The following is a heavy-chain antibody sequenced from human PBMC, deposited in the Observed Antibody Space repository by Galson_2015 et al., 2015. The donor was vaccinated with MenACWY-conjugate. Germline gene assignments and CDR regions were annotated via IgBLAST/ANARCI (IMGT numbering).Heavy chain of an antibody. D-gene: IGHD2-2*01. V-gene: IGHV3-21*01. Sequence: SLRLSCAASGFTFSSYSMNWVRQAPGKGLEWVSSISSSSSYIYYADSVKGRFTISRDNAKNSLYLQMNSLRAEDTAVYYCARESGYCGSTSCPYIYYYGMNVWGQGTTVTVSS. CDR3: ARESGYCGSTSCPYIYYYGMNV. CDR1: GFTFSSYS. CDR2: ISSSSSYI. J-gene: IGHJ6*02.